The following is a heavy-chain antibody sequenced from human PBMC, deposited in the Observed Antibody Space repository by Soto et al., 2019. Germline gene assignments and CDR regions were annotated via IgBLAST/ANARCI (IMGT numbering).Heavy chain of an antibody. V-gene: IGHV3-23*01. Sequence: EVQLLESGGGLVQPGGSLRLSCAASGFTCSSYAMSWVRQAPGKWLEWVSAISGSGGSTYYADSVKGRFTIARDNSKNTLYQQMNSLRAEDTAVYYCAVSSNWNYFFDYWGQGTLVTVSS. J-gene: IGHJ4*02. CDR3: AVSSNWNYFFDY. D-gene: IGHD1-7*01. CDR2: ISGSGGST. CDR1: GFTCSSYA.